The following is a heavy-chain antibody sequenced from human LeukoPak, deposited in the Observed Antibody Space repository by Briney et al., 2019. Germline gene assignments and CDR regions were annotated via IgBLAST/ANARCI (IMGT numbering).Heavy chain of an antibody. Sequence: SETLSLTCTVSGGSINNYYWSWIRQPAGKGLEWIGRIYSSGSTNYKSSLKSRVTMSIDTSKNQFSLKLTSVTAAHTAVYYCARAFSSSWYENFQHWGQGTLVTVSS. CDR1: GGSINNYY. J-gene: IGHJ1*01. CDR2: IYSSGST. D-gene: IGHD6-13*01. CDR3: ARAFSSSWYENFQH. V-gene: IGHV4-4*07.